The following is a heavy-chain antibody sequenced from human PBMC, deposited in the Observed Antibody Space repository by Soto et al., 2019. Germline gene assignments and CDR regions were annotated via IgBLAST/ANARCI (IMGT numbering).Heavy chain of an antibody. CDR2: IYYSGST. CDR1: GGSISSSSYY. CDR3: AKLQRYYYMDV. Sequence: SETLSLTCTVSGGSISSSSYYWGWIRQPPGKGLEWIGSIYYSGSTYYNPALKSRVTISVDTSKNQFSLKLSSVTAADTAVYYCAKLQRYYYMDVWGKGTTVTVSS. J-gene: IGHJ6*03. D-gene: IGHD6-25*01. V-gene: IGHV4-39*01.